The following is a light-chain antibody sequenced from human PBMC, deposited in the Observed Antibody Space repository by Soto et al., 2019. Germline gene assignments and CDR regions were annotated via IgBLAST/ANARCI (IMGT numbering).Light chain of an antibody. V-gene: IGKV4-1*01. CDR2: WAS. Sequence: IVMTQSPDSLAVSLGERATINCKSSQSVLYRSDSKNHLAWYQLKPGQHPKLLIYWASARESGVPDRFSGSGSGTDFTLTINNLQAEDVAVYFCQQYYLAPLTFGPGTKVDIK. CDR1: QSVLYRSDSKNH. J-gene: IGKJ3*01. CDR3: QQYYLAPLT.